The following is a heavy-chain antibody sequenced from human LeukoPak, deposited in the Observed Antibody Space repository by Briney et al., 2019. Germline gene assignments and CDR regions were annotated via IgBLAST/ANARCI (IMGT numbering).Heavy chain of an antibody. CDR2: IYYSGST. D-gene: IGHD3-10*01. CDR1: GGSISSYY. V-gene: IGHV4-59*01. CDR3: ARDRGNGIDP. Sequence: SETLSLTCTVSGGSISSYYWSWIRQPPGKGLEWIGYIYYSGSTNYNPSLKSRVTISVDTSKNQFSLKLSSVTAADTAVYYCARDRGNGIDPWGQGTLVTVSP. J-gene: IGHJ5*02.